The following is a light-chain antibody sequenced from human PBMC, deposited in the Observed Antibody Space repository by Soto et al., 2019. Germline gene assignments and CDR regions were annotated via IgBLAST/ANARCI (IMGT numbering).Light chain of an antibody. CDR1: QNIYNW. CDR3: QHYNSYSVT. CDR2: KGS. Sequence: DIPMTQSPSTLSASVGDRVTITCRASQNIYNWLGWYQQKPGKAPKLLIYKGSSLEGGVPSRFSGSGSGTEFTLTISSLQPDDFATYYCQHYNSYSVTFGPGTKVDMK. V-gene: IGKV1-5*03. J-gene: IGKJ3*01.